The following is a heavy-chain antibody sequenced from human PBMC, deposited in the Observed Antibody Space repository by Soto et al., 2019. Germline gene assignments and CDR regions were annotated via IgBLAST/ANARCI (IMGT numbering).Heavy chain of an antibody. CDR3: ARQGDSRILRDTFDV. J-gene: IGHJ3*01. Sequence: ASVKVSCKSSGYTFTHYAMHCVRQAPGQGLEWLGWINTDNGNTAFSQKFQGRVSITMDTSASTAYVELSSLISEDTAVYYCARQGDSRILRDTFDVWGQGTLVTVSS. CDR2: INTDNGNT. CDR1: GYTFTHYA. V-gene: IGHV1-3*04. D-gene: IGHD2-8*01.